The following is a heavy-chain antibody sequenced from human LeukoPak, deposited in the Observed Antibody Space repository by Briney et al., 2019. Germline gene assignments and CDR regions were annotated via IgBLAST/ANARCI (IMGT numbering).Heavy chain of an antibody. J-gene: IGHJ5*02. Sequence: SETLSLTCTVSGGSISSSSYYWGWIRQPPGKGLEWIGSIYYSGSTNYNPSLKSRVTISVDTSKNQFSLKLSSVTAADTAVYYCARKYGDYRNWFDPWGQGTLVTVSS. D-gene: IGHD4-17*01. CDR2: IYYSGST. CDR1: GGSISSSSYY. V-gene: IGHV4-39*07. CDR3: ARKYGDYRNWFDP.